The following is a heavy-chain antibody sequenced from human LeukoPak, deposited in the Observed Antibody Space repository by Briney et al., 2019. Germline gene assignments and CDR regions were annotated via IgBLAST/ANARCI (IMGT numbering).Heavy chain of an antibody. CDR3: ARVAHYYDSSGYVWYYGMDV. J-gene: IGHJ6*02. CDR1: GGSISSGSYY. V-gene: IGHV4-61*02. CDR2: IYTSGST. Sequence: TLSLTCTVSGGSISSGSYYWSWIRQPAGKGLEWIGRIYTSGSTNYNPSLKSRVTISVDTSKNQFSLKLSSVTAADTAVYYCARVAHYYDSSGYVWYYGMDVWGQGTTVTVSS. D-gene: IGHD3-22*01.